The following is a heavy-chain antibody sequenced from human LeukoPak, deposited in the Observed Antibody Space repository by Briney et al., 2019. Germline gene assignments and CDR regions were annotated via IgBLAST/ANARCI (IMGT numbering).Heavy chain of an antibody. CDR3: ARFEYCTNGVCYWDYGMDV. CDR2: ISNSSSYI. J-gene: IGHJ6*02. CDR1: GFTFSSYS. D-gene: IGHD2-8*01. Sequence: GGSLRLSCAASGFTFSSYSMNWVRQAPGKGLEWVASISNSSSYIYYADSVKGRFTISSDNAKTSLYLQMNSLRAEDTAVYYCARFEYCTNGVCYWDYGMDVWGQGTTVTVSS. V-gene: IGHV3-21*01.